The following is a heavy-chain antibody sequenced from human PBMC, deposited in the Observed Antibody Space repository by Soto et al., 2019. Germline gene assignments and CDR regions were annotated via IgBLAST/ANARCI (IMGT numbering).Heavy chain of an antibody. D-gene: IGHD3-3*01. CDR3: AKPLRFLEWFPPNYYGMDV. CDR2: ISYDGSNK. V-gene: IGHV3-30*18. J-gene: IGHJ6*02. Sequence: GGSLRLSCAASGFTFSSYGMHWVRQAPGKGLEWVAVISYDGSNKYYADSVKGRFTISRDNSKNTLYLQMNSLRAEDTAVYYCAKPLRFLEWFPPNYYGMDVWGQGTTVTVSS. CDR1: GFTFSSYG.